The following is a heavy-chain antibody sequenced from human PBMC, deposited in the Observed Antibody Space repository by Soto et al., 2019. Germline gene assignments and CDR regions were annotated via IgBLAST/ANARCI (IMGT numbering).Heavy chain of an antibody. CDR2: ISPYNGNT. J-gene: IGHJ5*02. D-gene: IGHD3-3*01. V-gene: IGHV1-18*01. CDR3: ARNDFWSSNNWFDP. Sequence: GASVKVSCKASGYIFITYGISWVRQAPGQGLEWMGRISPYNGNTNYAQNLQGRVTMTTDTSTSTAYMELRSLRSEDTAVYFCARNDFWSSNNWFDPWGQGTLVTVSS. CDR1: GYIFITYG.